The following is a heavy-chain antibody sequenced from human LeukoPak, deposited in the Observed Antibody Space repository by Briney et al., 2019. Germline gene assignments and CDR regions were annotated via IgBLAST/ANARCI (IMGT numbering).Heavy chain of an antibody. Sequence: SVKVSCKASGGTFSSYAISWVRQAPGQGLEWMGGIIHIFGTATSAQKFRGRVTLTADQSTSTAYMELSNLRSEDTAVYYCANLGDCSGGSCSGVPDYWGQGTLVTVSS. V-gene: IGHV1-69*13. CDR2: IIHIFGTA. D-gene: IGHD2-15*01. CDR3: ANLGDCSGGSCSGVPDY. CDR1: GGTFSSYA. J-gene: IGHJ4*02.